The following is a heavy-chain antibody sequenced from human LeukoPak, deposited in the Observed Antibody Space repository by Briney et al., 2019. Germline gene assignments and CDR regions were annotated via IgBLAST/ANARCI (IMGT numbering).Heavy chain of an antibody. D-gene: IGHD3-22*01. CDR3: ARSSTYYYDSSGYYLPH. J-gene: IGHJ4*02. Sequence: GESLKISCKGSGYSFTSYWIGWVRQMPGKGLEWVGTIYPGDSDTRYSPSFQGQVIISADKSISTAYLQWSSLKASDTAMYYCARSSTYYYDSSGYYLPHWGQGTLVTVSS. V-gene: IGHV5-51*01. CDR2: IYPGDSDT. CDR1: GYSFTSYW.